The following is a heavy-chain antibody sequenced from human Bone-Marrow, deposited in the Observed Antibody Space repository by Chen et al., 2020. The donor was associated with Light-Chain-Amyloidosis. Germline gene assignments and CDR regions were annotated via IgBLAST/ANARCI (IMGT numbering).Heavy chain of an antibody. CDR1: GYSFISSW. V-gene: IGHV5-51*01. J-gene: IGHJ4*02. CDR3: AEVEEGTMIILN. CDR2: IYPSDFDT. Sequence: EVQLVQSGAEVKKPGESLKISCKGSGYSFISSWIAWVRQVPGRGMEWEGIIYPSDFDTSYSPSFQGQVTISADRSINTAYLQWSSLKASDTAMYYWAEVEEGTMIILNWGQGTLVTVSS. D-gene: IGHD3-22*01.